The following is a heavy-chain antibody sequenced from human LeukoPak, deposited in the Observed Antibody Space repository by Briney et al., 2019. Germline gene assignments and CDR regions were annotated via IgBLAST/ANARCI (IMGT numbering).Heavy chain of an antibody. CDR3: ARRRYYFDSSGYYYARYYYYYMDV. D-gene: IGHD3-22*01. CDR1: GGSISSGSYY. CDR2: IYTSGST. Sequence: SETLSLTCTVSGGSISSGSYYWSWIRQPAGKGLEWIGRIYTSGSTNYNPSLKSRVTISVDTSKNQFSLKLSSVTAADTAVYYCARRRYYFDSSGYYYARYYYYYMDVWGKGTTVTISS. J-gene: IGHJ6*03. V-gene: IGHV4-61*02.